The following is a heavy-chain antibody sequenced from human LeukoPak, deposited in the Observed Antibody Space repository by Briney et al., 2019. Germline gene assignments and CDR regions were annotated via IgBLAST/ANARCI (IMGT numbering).Heavy chain of an antibody. Sequence: PGGSLRLSCAASGFTFSSYAMSWVRQAPGKGLEWVSTISGSGGSTYYADSVKGRFTISRDNAKNSLYLQMNSLRAEDTAVYYCARVPTLRYFDWLLSTYFDYWGQGTLVTVSS. CDR1: GFTFSSYA. V-gene: IGHV3-23*01. CDR2: ISGSGGST. CDR3: ARVPTLRYFDWLLSTYFDY. J-gene: IGHJ4*02. D-gene: IGHD3-9*01.